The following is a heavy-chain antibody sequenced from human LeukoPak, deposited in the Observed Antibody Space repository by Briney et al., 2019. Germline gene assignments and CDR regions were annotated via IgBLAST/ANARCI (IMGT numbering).Heavy chain of an antibody. D-gene: IGHD2-2*01. J-gene: IGHJ4*02. CDR2: IYYSGST. V-gene: IGHV4-59*08. Sequence: SETLSLTCTVSGGSISSYYWSWIRQPPGKGLEWIGYIYYSGSTNYNPSLKSRVTISVDTSKNQFSLKLSSVTVADTAVYYCARHGDIVVVPAANYFDYWGQGTLVTVSS. CDR1: GGSISSYY. CDR3: ARHGDIVVVPAANYFDY.